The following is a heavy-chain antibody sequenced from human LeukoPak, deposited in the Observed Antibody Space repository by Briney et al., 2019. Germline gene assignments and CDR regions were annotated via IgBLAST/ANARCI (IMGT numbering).Heavy chain of an antibody. D-gene: IGHD3-10*01. V-gene: IGHV4-39*01. CDR1: GGSISSSSYY. CDR3: ARQYGSGSYYPPFDY. CDR2: IYYSGNT. Sequence: SETLSLTCTVSGGSISSSSYYWGWIRQPPGKGLEWIGSIYYSGNTYYNPSLKSRVTISVDTSKNQFSLRLSSVTASDTAVYYCARQYGSGSYYPPFDYWGQGTLVTVSS. J-gene: IGHJ4*02.